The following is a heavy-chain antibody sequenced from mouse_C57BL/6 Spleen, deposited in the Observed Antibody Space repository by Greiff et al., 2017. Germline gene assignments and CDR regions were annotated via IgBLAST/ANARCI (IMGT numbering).Heavy chain of an antibody. J-gene: IGHJ1*03. CDR1: GFTFSSYA. V-gene: IGHV5-4*01. Sequence: EVNLVESGGGLVKPGGSLKLSCAASGFTFSSYAMSWVRQTPEKRLEWVATISDGGSYTYYPDNVKGRFTISRDNAKNNLYLQMSHLKSEDTAMYYCARDSNSWYFDVWGTGTTVTVSS. CDR3: ARDSNSWYFDV. D-gene: IGHD2-5*01. CDR2: ISDGGSYT.